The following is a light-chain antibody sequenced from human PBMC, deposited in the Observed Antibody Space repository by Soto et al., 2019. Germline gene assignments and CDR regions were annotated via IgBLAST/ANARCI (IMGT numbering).Light chain of an antibody. J-gene: IGKJ4*01. V-gene: IGKV3-15*01. Sequence: EIVMTQSPATLSVSPGETATLSCRASESVKTNLAWYQQKPGQAPRLLIYGAFTRAAGIPFRFSGSASGTEFTLTISSPQSEDFAVYYCHQYDRWPLSLGGGTKVEIK. CDR2: GAF. CDR3: HQYDRWPLS. CDR1: ESVKTN.